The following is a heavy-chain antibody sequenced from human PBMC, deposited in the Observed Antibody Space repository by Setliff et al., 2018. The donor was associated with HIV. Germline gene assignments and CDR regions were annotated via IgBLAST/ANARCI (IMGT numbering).Heavy chain of an antibody. CDR2: IYYSGST. CDR1: DGSVSSTGYY. V-gene: IGHV4-31*03. CDR3: AREKYKFGYQVYFFDS. Sequence: SETLSLTCTVSDGSVSSTGYYWSWLRQHPGKGLGWIGNIYYSGSTNYNPSLKSRLTISLDTSNTQLSLKLSSVTAADTAVYFCAREKYKFGYQVYFFDSRGQGTLVTVSS. J-gene: IGHJ4*02. D-gene: IGHD5-12*01.